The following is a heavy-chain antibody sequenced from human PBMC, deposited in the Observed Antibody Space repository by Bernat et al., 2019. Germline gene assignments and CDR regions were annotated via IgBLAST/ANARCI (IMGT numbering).Heavy chain of an antibody. J-gene: IGHJ4*02. CDR1: GFTFSSYG. CDR3: AKDHGGKTGAFDY. D-gene: IGHD1-1*01. Sequence: QVQLVESGGGVVQPGRSLRLSCAASGFTFSSYGMHWVRQAPGKGLEGVAVISYDGSNKYYADSVKGRFTISRDNSKNTLYLQMNSLRAEDTAVYYCAKDHGGKTGAFDYWGQGTLVTVSS. V-gene: IGHV3-30*18. CDR2: ISYDGSNK.